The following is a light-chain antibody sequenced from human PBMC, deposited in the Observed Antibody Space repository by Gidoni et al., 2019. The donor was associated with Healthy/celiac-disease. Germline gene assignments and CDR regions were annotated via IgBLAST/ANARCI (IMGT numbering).Light chain of an antibody. CDR1: QSVSNN. V-gene: IGKV3-15*01. Sequence: EIVMTQSPDTLSVSPGERATLSCRASQSVSNNLAWYQQKPGQAPRLLIYGASNRATGIPARFSGSGSGTEFTLTISSLQSEDFAVYYCQHYNNWPPWTFDQGTKVDIK. CDR3: QHYNNWPPWT. J-gene: IGKJ1*01. CDR2: GAS.